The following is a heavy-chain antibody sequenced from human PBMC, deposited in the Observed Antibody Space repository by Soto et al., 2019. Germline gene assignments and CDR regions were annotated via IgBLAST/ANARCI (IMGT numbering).Heavy chain of an antibody. J-gene: IGHJ4*02. CDR1: GFTFSSYS. Sequence: GGSLRLSCAASGFTFSSYSMNWVRQAPGKGLEWVSYISSSSSTIYYADSVKGRFTISRDNAKNSLYLQMNSLRDEDTAVYYCAGHYLNCSSNSCYHFDYWGQGTLVTVSS. CDR2: ISSSSSTI. CDR3: AGHYLNCSSNSCYHFDY. V-gene: IGHV3-48*02. D-gene: IGHD2-2*01.